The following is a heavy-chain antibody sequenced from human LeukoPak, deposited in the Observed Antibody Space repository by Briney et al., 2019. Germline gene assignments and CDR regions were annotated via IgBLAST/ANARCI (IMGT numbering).Heavy chain of an antibody. D-gene: IGHD2-15*01. Sequence: PSDTLSLTCAVSGYSISSNHWWGWIRQPPGKGLELIGYIFYAGSTYYNPSLKSRVAISVDTSKNNFSLNLIFMTAADTAVYYCARHCSGNSCYFAFDVWGQGTMVTVSS. J-gene: IGHJ3*01. CDR1: GYSISSNHW. V-gene: IGHV4-28*01. CDR2: IFYAGST. CDR3: ARHCSGNSCYFAFDV.